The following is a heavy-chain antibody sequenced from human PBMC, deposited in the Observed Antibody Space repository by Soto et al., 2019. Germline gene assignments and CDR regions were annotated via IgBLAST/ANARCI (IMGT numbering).Heavy chain of an antibody. J-gene: IGHJ4*02. Sequence: GGSLRLSCAASGFTFSSYGMHWVRQAPGKGLEWVAVISYDGSNKYYADSVKGRFTISRDNSKNTLYLQMNSLRAEDTAVYYCVKGRSSGWYGPYDYWGQGTLVTVSS. D-gene: IGHD6-19*01. CDR1: GFTFSSYG. V-gene: IGHV3-30*18. CDR2: ISYDGSNK. CDR3: VKGRSSGWYGPYDY.